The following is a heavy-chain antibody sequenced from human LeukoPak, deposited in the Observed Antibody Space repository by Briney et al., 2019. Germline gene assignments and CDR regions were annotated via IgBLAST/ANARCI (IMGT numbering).Heavy chain of an antibody. CDR2: FSTYNGNT. CDR3: ARDRDTALDHFDY. CDR1: GYTFTKYG. V-gene: IGHV1-18*01. J-gene: IGHJ4*02. Sequence: GASVKVSCKAPGYTFTKYGIRWVRQAPGQGLEWMGWFSTYNGNTNYAQKFQGRVTMTTATATSTVSMELRSLRSDDTAVYYCARDRDTALDHFDYWGQGSLVTVSS. D-gene: IGHD5-18*01.